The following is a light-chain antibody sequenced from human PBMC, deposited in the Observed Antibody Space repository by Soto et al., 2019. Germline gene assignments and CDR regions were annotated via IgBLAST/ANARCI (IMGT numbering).Light chain of an antibody. CDR2: GNS. J-gene: IGLJ2*01. CDR1: SSNIGAGYD. Sequence: QPVLTQPPSVSGAPGQRVTISCTGSSSNIGAGYDVHWYQQLPGTAPKLLIYGNSNRPSGVPDRFSGSKSGTSASLAITGLQAEDEADYYCQSYDSSLSALVVFGGGTKVTVL. V-gene: IGLV1-40*01. CDR3: QSYDSSLSALVV.